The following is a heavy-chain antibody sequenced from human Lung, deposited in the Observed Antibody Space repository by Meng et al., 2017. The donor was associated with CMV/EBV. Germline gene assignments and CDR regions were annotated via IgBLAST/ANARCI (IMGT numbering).Heavy chain of an antibody. CDR2: IYYSGST. D-gene: IGHD6-19*01. Sequence: SXTXSLXCTVSGGSISSSSYYWGWIRQPPGKGLEWIGSIYYSGSTYYNPSLKSRVTISVDTSKNQFCLKLSSVTAADTAVYYCARTSSSGLTPFDPWGQGXLVTVSS. CDR3: ARTSSSGLTPFDP. V-gene: IGHV4-39*01. J-gene: IGHJ5*02. CDR1: GGSISSSSYY.